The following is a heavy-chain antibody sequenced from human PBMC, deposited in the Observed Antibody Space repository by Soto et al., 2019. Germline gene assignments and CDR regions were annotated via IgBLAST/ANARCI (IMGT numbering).Heavy chain of an antibody. CDR2: IWYDGSNK. CDR1: GFTFSSYG. J-gene: IGHJ4*02. D-gene: IGHD1-26*01. Sequence: QPGGSLRLSCAASGFTFSSYGMHWVRQAPGKGLEWVAVIWYDGSNKYYADSVKGRFTISRDNSKNTLYLQMNSLRAEDTAVYYCARDLLGATAGIDYWGQGTLVTVSS. V-gene: IGHV3-33*01. CDR3: ARDLLGATAGIDY.